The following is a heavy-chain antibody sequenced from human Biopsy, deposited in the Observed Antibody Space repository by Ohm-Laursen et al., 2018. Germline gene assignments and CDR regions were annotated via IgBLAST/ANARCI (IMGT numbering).Heavy chain of an antibody. D-gene: IGHD3-9*01. CDR2: DIPILGTG. V-gene: IGHV1-69*06. J-gene: IGHJ1*01. CDR1: EGTFSNYG. Sequence: SSVKVSCKAPEGTFSNYGVNWVRQAPGQGLEWLGGDIPILGTGNYAQKFQDRVTVAADTSTSTATMELRSLRSDDTAVYYCATKLTGYFHHWGRGTLVIVSS. CDR3: ATKLTGYFHH.